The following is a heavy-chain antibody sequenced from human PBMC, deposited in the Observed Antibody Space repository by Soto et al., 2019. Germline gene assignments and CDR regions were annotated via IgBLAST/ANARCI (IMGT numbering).Heavy chain of an antibody. CDR1: GGTFSSYA. CDR2: IIPIFGTA. Sequence: SVKVSCKASGGTFSSYAISWVRQAPGQGLEWMGGIIPIFGTANYAQKFQGRVTITADESTSTAYMELSSLRSEDTAVYYCARGSTMVRGVINTSYYYGMDVWGQGTTVTVS. D-gene: IGHD3-10*01. V-gene: IGHV1-69*13. CDR3: ARGSTMVRGVINTSYYYGMDV. J-gene: IGHJ6*02.